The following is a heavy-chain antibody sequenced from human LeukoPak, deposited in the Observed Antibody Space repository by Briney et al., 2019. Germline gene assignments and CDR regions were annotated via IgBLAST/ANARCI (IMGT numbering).Heavy chain of an antibody. CDR1: GGTFSSYA. J-gene: IGHJ6*03. Sequence: ASVKVSCKASGGTFSSYAISWVRQAPGHGLEWMGGIIPIFGTANYAQKLQGRVTMTTDTSTSTAYMELRSLRSDDTAVYYCARDFARLLGSSYYYYYYMDVWGKGTTVTVSS. CDR2: IIPIFGTA. D-gene: IGHD2-21*01. V-gene: IGHV1-69*05. CDR3: ARDFARLLGSSYYYYYYMDV.